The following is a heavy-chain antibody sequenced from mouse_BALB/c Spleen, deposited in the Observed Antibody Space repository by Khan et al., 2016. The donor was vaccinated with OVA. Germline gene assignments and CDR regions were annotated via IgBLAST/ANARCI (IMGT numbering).Heavy chain of an antibody. J-gene: IGHJ3*01. V-gene: IGHV1S136*01. CDR3: SPVGTYYGSIAY. CDR2: IYPFNDDT. CDR1: GYTFTSYV. Sequence: VQLKESGPELVKPGALVKMSCKASGYTFTSYVMHWVKQKPGLGLEWIGYIYPFNDDTKYNEKFKGKATLTSDRSSSTAYMELSSLTSEDSAVYCGSPVGTYYGSIAYWGQGTLVTVSA. D-gene: IGHD1-1*01.